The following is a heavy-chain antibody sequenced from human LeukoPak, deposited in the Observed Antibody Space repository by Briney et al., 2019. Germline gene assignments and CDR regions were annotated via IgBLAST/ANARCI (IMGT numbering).Heavy chain of an antibody. CDR1: GYTFTIYY. CDR3: ARGDTTVTRRPLDDAFDI. D-gene: IGHD4-17*01. V-gene: IGHV1-46*01. J-gene: IGHJ3*02. Sequence: ASVRVSCKASGYTFTIYYMHWVRQAPGQGLEWMGIINPSGGSTSYAQKFQGRVTMTRDMSTSTVYMELSSLRSEDTAVYYCARGDTTVTRRPLDDAFDIWGQGTMVTVSS. CDR2: INPSGGST.